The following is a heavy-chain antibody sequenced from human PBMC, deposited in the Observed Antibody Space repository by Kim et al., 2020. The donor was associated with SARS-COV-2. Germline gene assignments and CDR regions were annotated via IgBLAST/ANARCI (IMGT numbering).Heavy chain of an antibody. Sequence: GGSLRLSCAASGFTFSSCALSWVRQAPGKGLEWVSSIDGSGRGTYYADSVRARFTISRDNSKNTVYLHMNSLRAEDTAVYYCAKHLGTTATSRYFDYWGQGALVTVSS. V-gene: IGHV3-23*05. CDR2: IDGSGRGT. D-gene: IGHD1-1*01. CDR1: GFTFSSCA. CDR3: AKHLGTTATSRYFDY. J-gene: IGHJ4*02.